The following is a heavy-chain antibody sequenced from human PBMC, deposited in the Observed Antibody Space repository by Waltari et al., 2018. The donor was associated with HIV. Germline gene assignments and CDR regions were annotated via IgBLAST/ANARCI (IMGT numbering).Heavy chain of an antibody. J-gene: IGHJ5*02. CDR1: GYSFTSSW. V-gene: IGHV5-51*01. D-gene: IGHD3-22*01. CDR2: IYPGDSDT. CDR3: ARHEQYYYDSSGYYGWFDP. Sequence: EVQLVQSGAEVKKPGESLKTSCKGSGYSFTSSWIGWVRQMPGNGLEWMGIIYPGDSDTRYSPSFQGQVTISADKSISTAYLQWSSLKASDTAMYYCARHEQYYYDSSGYYGWFDPWGQGTLVTVSS.